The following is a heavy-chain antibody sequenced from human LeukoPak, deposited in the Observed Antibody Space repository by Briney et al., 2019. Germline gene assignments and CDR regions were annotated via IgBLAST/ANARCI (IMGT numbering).Heavy chain of an antibody. CDR1: GFTFSSYP. CDR3: AKGTSSYYYYGMDV. V-gene: IGHV3-23*01. D-gene: IGHD2-2*01. CDR2: ISGSGGST. J-gene: IGHJ6*02. Sequence: GVSLRLSCAASGFTFSSYPMSWVRQAPGKGLEWVSAISGSGGSTYYADSVEGRFTISRDNSKNTLYLQMNSLRAEDTAVYYCAKGTSSYYYYGMDVWGQGTTVTVSS.